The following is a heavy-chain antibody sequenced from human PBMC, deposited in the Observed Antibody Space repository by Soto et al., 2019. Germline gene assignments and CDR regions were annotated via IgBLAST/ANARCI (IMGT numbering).Heavy chain of an antibody. CDR1: EDNFITHG. CDR2: IFPGDSDT. CDR3: ARGYCTSISCYSNFND. Sequence: PVVPLRNCWQGAEDNFITHGSGWVRQIHGKGLEWMGVIFPGDSDTRYSPSFQGQVTISADKSISTASLQWSSLRASDTAMYYCARGYCTSISCYSNFNDWGQGTMGTVSS. V-gene: IGHV5-51*01. D-gene: IGHD2-2*01. J-gene: IGHJ4*01.